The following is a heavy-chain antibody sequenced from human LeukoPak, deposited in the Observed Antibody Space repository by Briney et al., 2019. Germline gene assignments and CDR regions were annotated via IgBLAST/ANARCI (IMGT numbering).Heavy chain of an antibody. Sequence: SETLSLTCAVYGGSFSGYYWSWIRQAPGKGLEWIGEINHSGSTNYNPSLKSRVTISVDTSKNQFSLKLSSVTAADTAVYYCARRRGGPYYFDYWGQGSLVTVSS. CDR2: INHSGST. J-gene: IGHJ4*02. CDR1: GGSFSGYY. D-gene: IGHD3-10*01. CDR3: ARRRGGPYYFDY. V-gene: IGHV4-34*01.